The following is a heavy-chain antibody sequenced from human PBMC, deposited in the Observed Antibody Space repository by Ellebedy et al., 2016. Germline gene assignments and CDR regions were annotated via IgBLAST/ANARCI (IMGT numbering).Heavy chain of an antibody. CDR2: ISDDGSTK. V-gene: IGHV3-30*04. CDR3: VRGGDYSSFDS. Sequence: GESLKISCAASGFIFRKHAMHWVRQAPGKGLEWVAFISDDGSTKWYADSVKGRFTLSRDNSHNTVYLQMSSLRAEDTALYYCVRGGDYSSFDSWGQGTLVTVSS. J-gene: IGHJ4*02. CDR1: GFIFRKHA. D-gene: IGHD4-11*01.